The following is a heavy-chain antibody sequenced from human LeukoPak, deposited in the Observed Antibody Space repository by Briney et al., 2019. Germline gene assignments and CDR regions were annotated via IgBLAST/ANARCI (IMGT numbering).Heavy chain of an antibody. CDR2: ISWNSGSI. J-gene: IGHJ4*02. CDR3: AKDQSSGDYVWGSYSL. Sequence: GGSLRLSCAASGFTFDDYAMHWVRHAPGKGLEWVSGISWNSGSIGYADSVKGRFTISRDNSKNTLYLQMNSLRAEDTAVYYCAKDQSSGDYVWGSYSLWGQGTLVTVSS. V-gene: IGHV3-9*01. D-gene: IGHD3-16*01. CDR1: GFTFDDYA.